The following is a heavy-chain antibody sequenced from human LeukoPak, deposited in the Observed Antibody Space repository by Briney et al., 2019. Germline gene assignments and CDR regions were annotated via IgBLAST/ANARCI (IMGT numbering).Heavy chain of an antibody. CDR1: GFTFSNYA. Sequence: PGGSLRLSCAASGFTFSNYAMSWVRQAPGKGLEWVSAISGNSGSTYYADSVKGRFTISRDNSKNTLYLQMNSLRAEDTAVYYCAKDQQSPHDYGDYVFNYWGQGTLVTVSS. J-gene: IGHJ4*02. CDR3: AKDQQSPHDYGDYVFNY. CDR2: ISGNSGST. D-gene: IGHD4-17*01. V-gene: IGHV3-23*01.